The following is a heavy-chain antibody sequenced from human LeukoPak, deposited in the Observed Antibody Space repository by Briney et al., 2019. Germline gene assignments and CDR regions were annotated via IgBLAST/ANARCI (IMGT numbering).Heavy chain of an antibody. J-gene: IGHJ4*02. V-gene: IGHV3-74*01. CDR1: GFTFNRFW. CDR3: TRIKWDLTYFDY. CDR2: INVDGSSI. Sequence: SGGSLRLSCAASGFTFNRFWMHWVRQAAGKGLVWVSRINVDGSSISYADSVKGRFTISRDNARNTLYLQMNSLRAEDTAVYYCTRIKWDLTYFDYWGQGTLVTASS. D-gene: IGHD1-26*01.